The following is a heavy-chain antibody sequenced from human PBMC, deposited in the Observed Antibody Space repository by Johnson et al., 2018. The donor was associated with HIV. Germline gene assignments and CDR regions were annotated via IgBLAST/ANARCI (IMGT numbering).Heavy chain of an antibody. V-gene: IGHV3-30*03. CDR3: ARKGDAFDI. CDR1: GFTFGSYG. CDR2: ISYDGSNK. Sequence: QVQLVESGGGVVQPGRSLRLSCAASGFTFGSYGIHWVRQAPGKGLEWVAVISYDGSNKYYADSVKGRFTISRDNAKNSLHLQMNSLRADDTAVYYCARKGDAFDIWGQGTMVTVSS. J-gene: IGHJ3*02.